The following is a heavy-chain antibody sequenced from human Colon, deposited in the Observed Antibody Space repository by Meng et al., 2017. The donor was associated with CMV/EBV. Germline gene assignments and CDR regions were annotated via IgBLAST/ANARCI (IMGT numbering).Heavy chain of an antibody. CDR3: ARGRVTTEGGRS. CDR1: GYTFTTYD. CDR2: MNPQSGGT. V-gene: IGHV1-8*01. D-gene: IGHD2-21*02. J-gene: IGHJ4*02. Sequence: ASVKVSCKASGYTFTTYDISWVRQAPGQGLEWMGWMNPQSGGTAYAQKFQGRVTMTRDTSITTAYLELRNLTSEDTAVYFCARGRVTTEGGRSWGQGTLVTVSS.